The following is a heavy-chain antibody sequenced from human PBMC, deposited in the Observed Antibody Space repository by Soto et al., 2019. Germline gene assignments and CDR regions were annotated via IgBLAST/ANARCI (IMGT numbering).Heavy chain of an antibody. CDR1: GYSISSGYY. Sequence: PSETLSLTCAVSGYSISSGYYWGWIRQPPGKGLEWIGSIYHSGSTYYNPSLKSRVTISVDTSKNQFSLKLSSVTAADTAVYYCARAFRRTGPIDYWGQGTLVTVSS. CDR3: ARAFRRTGPIDY. J-gene: IGHJ4*02. CDR2: IYHSGST. V-gene: IGHV4-38-2*01.